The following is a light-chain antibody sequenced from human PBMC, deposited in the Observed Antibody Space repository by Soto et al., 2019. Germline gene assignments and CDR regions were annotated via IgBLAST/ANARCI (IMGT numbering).Light chain of an antibody. CDR3: SSYAGTTTFYV. Sequence: QSALTQPASVSGSPGQSITISCTGTSSDIGNYNLVSWYQQHPGKAPKLLIYEGNKRPSGVSHRFSGSKSGNTASLTISGLQAEDEADYYCSSYAGTTTFYVFGGGTKLTVL. V-gene: IGLV2-23*01. CDR2: EGN. CDR1: SSDIGNYNL. J-gene: IGLJ1*01.